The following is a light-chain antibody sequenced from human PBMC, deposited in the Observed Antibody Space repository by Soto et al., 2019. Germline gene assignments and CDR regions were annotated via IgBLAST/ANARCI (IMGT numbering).Light chain of an antibody. V-gene: IGLV2-8*01. Sequence: QSVLTQPPSASGSPGQSVTISCTGTSSDVGGYNYVSWYQQHPGKAPKLMFYEVSKRPSGVPDRFSGSKSGNTASLTVSGLHAEDEADYYCSSYAGSNNLIFGGGTKLTVL. CDR2: EVS. CDR3: SSYAGSNNLI. CDR1: SSDVGGYNY. J-gene: IGLJ2*01.